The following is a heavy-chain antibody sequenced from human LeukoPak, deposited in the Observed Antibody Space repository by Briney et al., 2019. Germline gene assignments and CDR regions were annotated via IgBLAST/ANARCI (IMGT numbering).Heavy chain of an antibody. Sequence: PGGSLRLSCAASAFTFSNYWMSWVRQAPGKGLEGVANIKEDGSEINYVDSVKGRFTLSGDNAKNSLYLQMDSLRVDDTAVYYCARDRGYSTFDYWGQGTLVTVSS. CDR3: ARDRGYSTFDY. CDR2: IKEDGSEI. CDR1: AFTFSNYW. J-gene: IGHJ4*02. V-gene: IGHV3-7*01. D-gene: IGHD4-23*01.